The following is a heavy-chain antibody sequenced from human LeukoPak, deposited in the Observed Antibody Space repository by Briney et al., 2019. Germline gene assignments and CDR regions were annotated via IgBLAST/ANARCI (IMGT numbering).Heavy chain of an antibody. CDR1: GYTFTGYY. Sequence: ASVKVSCKASGYTFTGYYMHWVRQAPGRGLEWMGWINPNSGGTNYAQKFQGRVTMTRDTSISTAYMELSRLRSDDTAVYYCASTRITIFGVFLNWGQGTLVTVSS. CDR3: ASTRITIFGVFLN. CDR2: INPNSGGT. V-gene: IGHV1-2*02. J-gene: IGHJ4*02. D-gene: IGHD3-3*01.